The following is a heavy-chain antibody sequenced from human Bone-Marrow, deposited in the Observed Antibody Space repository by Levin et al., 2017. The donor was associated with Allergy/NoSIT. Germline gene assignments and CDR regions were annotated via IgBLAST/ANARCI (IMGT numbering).Heavy chain of an antibody. D-gene: IGHD3-10*01. V-gene: IGHV3-30*18. CDR2: ISYDGSNK. J-gene: IGHJ3*02. Sequence: GESLKISCAASGFTFSTYGMHWVRQAPGKGLEWVAVISYDGSNKYYADSVKGRFTISRDNSKNTLYLQMNSLRAEDTAVYYCAKATGGYDYGSGSYDACDIWGQGTMVTVSS. CDR3: AKATGGYDYGSGSYDACDI. CDR1: GFTFSTYG.